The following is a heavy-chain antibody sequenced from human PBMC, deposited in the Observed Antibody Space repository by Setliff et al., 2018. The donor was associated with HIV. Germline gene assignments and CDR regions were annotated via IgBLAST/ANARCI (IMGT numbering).Heavy chain of an antibody. J-gene: IGHJ4*02. D-gene: IGHD7-27*01. CDR3: ARFTGDPGPFDY. Sequence: PGESLKISCEGSGYSFTSQWIAWVRQMPGKGLGWMGIVHPSDSDTRYSPSFQGQVTISVDKSINTAYLQWSSLKTSDTAIYYCARFTGDPGPFDYWGQGTLVTVSS. CDR1: GYSFTSQW. CDR2: VHPSDSDT. V-gene: IGHV5-51*01.